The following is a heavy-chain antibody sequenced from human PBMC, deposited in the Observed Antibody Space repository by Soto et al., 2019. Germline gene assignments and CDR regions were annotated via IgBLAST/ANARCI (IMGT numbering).Heavy chain of an antibody. D-gene: IGHD2-21*01. V-gene: IGHV1-18*01. CDR2: ISAYNGNT. CDR3: ARHSPPPDY. Sequence: QVQLVQSGAEVKKPGASVKVSCKASGYTFASYAISWMRQAPGQGLEWMGWISAYNGNTNYAQQHQGRVHMTTDTSTTTAYMELKRMTSDNTTVCYIARHSPPPDYSGQRTLVTVS. J-gene: IGHJ4*02. CDR1: GYTFASYA.